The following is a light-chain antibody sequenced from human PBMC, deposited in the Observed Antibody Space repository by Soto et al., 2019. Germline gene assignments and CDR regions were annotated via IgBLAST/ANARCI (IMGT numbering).Light chain of an antibody. CDR3: CSYAGCNTWV. Sequence: QSALPQPRSVSGSPGQSVTISCTGLSSDFAIYNRVSWYQQPPGTAPRLIIYEVSNRPSGVPGRFSGSRSGNTASLAISGLQAEDEADYYCCSYAGCNTWVFGTGTKVTVL. CDR1: SSDFAIYNR. CDR2: EVS. J-gene: IGLJ1*01. V-gene: IGLV2-18*02.